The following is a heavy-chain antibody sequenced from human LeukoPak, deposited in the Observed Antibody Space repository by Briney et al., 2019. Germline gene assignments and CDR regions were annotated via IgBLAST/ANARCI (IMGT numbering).Heavy chain of an antibody. V-gene: IGHV4-59*11. J-gene: IGHJ6*03. D-gene: IGHD2-15*01. CDR3: GRDALVGYFSYYYMDV. Sequence: SDTLTLTCTVSGGSISSHYWTWIRQSPVKGLKWIGDISNSGSTSYNPSLKSRVTISIDTSKNQFSLKLSSVTAADTAVYYCGRDALVGYFSYYYMDVWGKGTTVTVSS. CDR1: GGSISSHY. CDR2: ISNSGST.